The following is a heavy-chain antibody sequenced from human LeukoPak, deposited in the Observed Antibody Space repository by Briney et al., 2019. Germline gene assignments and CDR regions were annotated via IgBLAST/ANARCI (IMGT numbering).Heavy chain of an antibody. D-gene: IGHD7-27*01. CDR1: GFTFSSYS. J-gene: IGHJ4*02. V-gene: IGHV3-48*04. CDR3: AKDPWGSRVY. CDR2: ISSSSSTI. Sequence: GGSLRLSCAASGFTFSSYSMNWVRQAPGKGLEWVSYISSSSSTIYYADSVKGRFTISRDNAKNALYLQINSLRVDDTAVYYCAKDPWGSRVYWGQGTLVTVSS.